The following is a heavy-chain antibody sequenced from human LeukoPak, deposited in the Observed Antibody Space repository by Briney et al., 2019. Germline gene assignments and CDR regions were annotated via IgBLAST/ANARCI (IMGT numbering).Heavy chain of an antibody. Sequence: PGGSLRLSCAASGFTVSSNYMSWVRQAPGKGLEWVSVVYSGGSTDYADSVKGRFTISRDNSKNTLYLQMNSLRAEDTAVYYCARAEVGAGWNDAFDIWGQGTMVTVSS. D-gene: IGHD1-26*01. CDR1: GFTVSSNY. CDR2: VYSGGST. J-gene: IGHJ3*02. CDR3: ARAEVGAGWNDAFDI. V-gene: IGHV3-66*01.